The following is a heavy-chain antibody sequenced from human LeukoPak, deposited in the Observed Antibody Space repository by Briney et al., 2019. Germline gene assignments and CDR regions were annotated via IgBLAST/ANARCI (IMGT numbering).Heavy chain of an antibody. D-gene: IGHD2-2*01. J-gene: IGHJ4*02. Sequence: ASVKVSCKASGGTFSSYEISWVRQAPGQGLEWMGGIIPMFGTAKYAQKFQGRVTITADKSTSTAYMELSSLRSEDTAVYYCASGTTDIAVVPATLRNYYFDYWGQGTLVTVSS. CDR3: ASGTTDIAVVPATLRNYYFDY. V-gene: IGHV1-69*06. CDR1: GGTFSSYE. CDR2: IIPMFGTA.